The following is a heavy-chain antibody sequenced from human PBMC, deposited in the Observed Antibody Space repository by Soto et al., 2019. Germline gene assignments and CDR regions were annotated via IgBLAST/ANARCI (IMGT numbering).Heavy chain of an antibody. Sequence: GESLKISCKGSEDSFTGYRIAWVRQKPGKGLEWVGDIYPGDSDTRYSPSFQGQVTISADKSISTAYLQWSSLKASDTAMYYCARRALPLGCSGGSGYSPRFDYWGQGTLVTVSS. J-gene: IGHJ4*02. D-gene: IGHD2-15*01. CDR2: IYPGDSDT. V-gene: IGHV5-51*01. CDR3: ARRALPLGCSGGSGYSPRFDY. CDR1: EDSFTGYR.